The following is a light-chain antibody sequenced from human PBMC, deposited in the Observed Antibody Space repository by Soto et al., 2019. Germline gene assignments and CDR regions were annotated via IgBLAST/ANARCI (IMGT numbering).Light chain of an antibody. Sequence: EIVLTQSPGTLSLSPGERATLSCRSSQPVNNNLAWYQHKPGQAPRLLIYGASTRTTGISARFSGGGSGTEFTLTISSLQSEDFALYFCQQYEKWPPSITFGQGTRLEIK. CDR3: QQYEKWPPSIT. CDR2: GAS. V-gene: IGKV3-15*01. J-gene: IGKJ5*01. CDR1: QPVNNN.